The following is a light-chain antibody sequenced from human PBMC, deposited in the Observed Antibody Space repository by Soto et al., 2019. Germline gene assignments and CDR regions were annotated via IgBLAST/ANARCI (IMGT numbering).Light chain of an antibody. Sequence: EIVLTHSPGTLSLSPGERATLSCSASQSVSSSYLAWYQQKPGQAPRLLIYDASTRATGIPARFSGSGSGTEFTLTISSLQSEDFAVYYCQQYNNWPPWTFGQGTKVDIK. CDR3: QQYNNWPPWT. CDR2: DAS. CDR1: QSVSSSY. V-gene: IGKV3-15*01. J-gene: IGKJ1*01.